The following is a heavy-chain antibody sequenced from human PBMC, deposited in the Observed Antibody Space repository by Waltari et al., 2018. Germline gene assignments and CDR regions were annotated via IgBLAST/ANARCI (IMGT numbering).Heavy chain of an antibody. Sequence: QVQLVQSGAEVKKPGASVKVSCKASGYTFTSYSMHWVRQAPGQGLEWMGIINPSGGSTSYAQKFQGRVTMTRDTSTSTVYMELSSLRSEDTAVYYCARDEVGDYAPLPTWGQGTLVTVSS. CDR2: INPSGGST. D-gene: IGHD4-17*01. V-gene: IGHV1-46*01. CDR3: ARDEVGDYAPLPT. CDR1: GYTFTSYS. J-gene: IGHJ5*02.